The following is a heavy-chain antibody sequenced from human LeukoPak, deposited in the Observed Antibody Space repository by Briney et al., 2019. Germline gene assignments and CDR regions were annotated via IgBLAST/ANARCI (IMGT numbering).Heavy chain of an antibody. CDR3: AKGPYSGTYYVSEFDY. CDR2: ISGSGGST. Sequence: GGSLRLSCAASGFTFTSYAMSWVRQAPGKGLEWVSGISGSGGSTYFADSVKGRFTISRDNSKNTLYLEMNSLRAEDTAVYYCAKGPYSGTYYVSEFDYWGHGTLVTVSS. J-gene: IGHJ4*01. CDR1: GFTFTSYA. D-gene: IGHD1-26*01. V-gene: IGHV3-23*01.